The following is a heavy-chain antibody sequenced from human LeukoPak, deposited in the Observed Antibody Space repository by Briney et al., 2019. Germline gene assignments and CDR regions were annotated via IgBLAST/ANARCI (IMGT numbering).Heavy chain of an antibody. J-gene: IGHJ4*02. Sequence: GASVKVSCKASGYTFTSYYMHWVRQAPGQGLEWTGIINPSGGSTSYAQKFQGRVTMTRDTSTSTVYMELSSLRSEDTAVYYCARFAGIAAAGTHIDYWGQGTLVTVSS. V-gene: IGHV1-46*01. CDR2: INPSGGST. D-gene: IGHD6-13*01. CDR1: GYTFTSYY. CDR3: ARFAGIAAAGTHIDY.